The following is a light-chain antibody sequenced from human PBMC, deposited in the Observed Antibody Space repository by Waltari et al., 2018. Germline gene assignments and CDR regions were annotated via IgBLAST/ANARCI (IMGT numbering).Light chain of an antibody. CDR3: QQSYSIPWT. CDR1: QSISRY. V-gene: IGKV1-39*01. Sequence: DIQMTQSPSSLSTSVGDRVTVTCRACQSISRYLNWYQQKPGKAPNLRIYRASSLHRGVPSRFNGSGSGTDFTLTISSLKPEDFATYYCQQSYSIPWTFGQGTMVETK. J-gene: IGKJ1*01. CDR2: RAS.